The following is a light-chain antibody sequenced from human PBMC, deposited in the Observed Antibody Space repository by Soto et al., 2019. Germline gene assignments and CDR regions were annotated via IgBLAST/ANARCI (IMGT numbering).Light chain of an antibody. J-gene: IGLJ2*01. CDR2: SNN. CDR1: SSNIGHNP. Sequence: QSVLTQPPSASGTPGQRVTISCSGSSSNIGHNPVNWYQHLPGTAPKLLIYSNNQRPPGVPDRFSGSKSGTSGSLAISGLQSEDAADYYCAAWDGSLNALVFGGWTQL. CDR3: AAWDGSLNALV. V-gene: IGLV1-44*01.